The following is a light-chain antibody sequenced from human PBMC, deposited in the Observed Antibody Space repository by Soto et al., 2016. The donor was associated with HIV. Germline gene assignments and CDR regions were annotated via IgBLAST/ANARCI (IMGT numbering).Light chain of an antibody. V-gene: IGKV1-12*01. CDR2: ATY. CDR3: QQTDSFPFT. J-gene: IGKJ3*01. CDR1: QAINSR. Sequence: DIQMTQSPSSVSASVGDRVTITCRASQAINSRLAWYQQKPGKAPEVLITATYTLQAGVSSRFSGSASGGTGTDFTLTIDSLQPEDFATYYCQQTDSFPFTFGPGTKVNV.